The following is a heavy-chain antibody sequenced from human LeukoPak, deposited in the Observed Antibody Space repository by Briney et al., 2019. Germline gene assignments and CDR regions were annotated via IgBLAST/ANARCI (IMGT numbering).Heavy chain of an antibody. J-gene: IGHJ6*03. V-gene: IGHV4-34*01. Sequence: PSETLSLTCVVSGGSFSGYHWTWIRQSPGKGFEWIGEINPSGRTNYHPSLKSRVMMSVDTSKSQFSLSLTSATAADTAVYYCARALTFPDIYYYMDVWGEGTAVTVFS. D-gene: IGHD2/OR15-2a*01. CDR1: GGSFSGYH. CDR2: INPSGRT. CDR3: ARALTFPDIYYYMDV.